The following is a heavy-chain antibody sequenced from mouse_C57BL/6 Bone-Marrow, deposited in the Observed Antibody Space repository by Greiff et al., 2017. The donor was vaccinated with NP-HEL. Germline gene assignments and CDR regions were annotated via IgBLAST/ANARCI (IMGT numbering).Heavy chain of an antibody. CDR2: ISSGSSTI. D-gene: IGHD1-1*01. CDR1: GFTFSDYG. Sequence: DVKLVESGGGLVKPGGSLKLSCAASGFTFSDYGMHWVRQAPEKGLEWVAYISSGSSTIYYVDTVKGRFTISRDNAKNTLFLQMTSLRSEDTAMYYCARGYYGSSYCFDYWGQGTTLTVSS. J-gene: IGHJ2*01. V-gene: IGHV5-17*01. CDR3: ARGYYGSSYCFDY.